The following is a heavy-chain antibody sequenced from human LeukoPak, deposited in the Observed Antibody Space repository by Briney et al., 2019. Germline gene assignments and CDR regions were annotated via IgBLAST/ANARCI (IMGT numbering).Heavy chain of an antibody. D-gene: IGHD3-10*01. V-gene: IGHV1-8*03. CDR2: MNPNSGNT. CDR3: ARAYGSGSYYIPPPLFDY. J-gene: IGHJ4*02. CDR1: GYTFTSYD. Sequence: ASVKVSCKASGYTFTSYDINWVRQATGQGLEWMGWMNPNSGNTGYAQKFQGRVTITRNTSISTAYMELSSLRSEDTAVYYCARAYGSGSYYIPPPLFDYWGQGTLVTVSS.